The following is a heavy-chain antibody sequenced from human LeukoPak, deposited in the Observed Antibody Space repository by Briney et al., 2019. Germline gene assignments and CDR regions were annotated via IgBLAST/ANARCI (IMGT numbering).Heavy chain of an antibody. CDR1: GFTFSNAW. D-gene: IGHD3-22*01. V-gene: IGHV3-30*03. J-gene: IGHJ4*02. CDR2: ISHDGGNK. Sequence: PGGSLRLSCAASGFTFSNAWMSWVRQAPGKGLEWVAAISHDGGNKYYADSVKGRFTISRDNSENTLYLQMNSLRAEDTAVYYCAREYNYGGSGYLLDHWGQGTLVTVSS. CDR3: AREYNYGGSGYLLDH.